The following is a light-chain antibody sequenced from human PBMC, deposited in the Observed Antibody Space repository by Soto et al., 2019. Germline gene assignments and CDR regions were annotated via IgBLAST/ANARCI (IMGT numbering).Light chain of an antibody. J-gene: IGKJ4*01. CDR2: WAS. Sequence: DLVMTQSPASLAVSLGERATMNCKCSRSVLYKSNNKNHLAWYQQKPGQPPQLIIYWASTRESGVPERFSGSGSGTDFTLTISSMEAEDVAFYWCQQYFDVPFTFGGGTKVEI. CDR1: RSVLYKSNNKNH. CDR3: QQYFDVPFT. V-gene: IGKV4-1*01.